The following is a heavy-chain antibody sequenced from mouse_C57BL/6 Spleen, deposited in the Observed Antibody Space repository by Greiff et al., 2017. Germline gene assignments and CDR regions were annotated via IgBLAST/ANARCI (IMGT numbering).Heavy chain of an antibody. CDR3: ARETGLAHYFDY. V-gene: IGHV5-16*01. J-gene: IGHJ2*01. CDR1: GFTFSDYY. D-gene: IGHD3-3*01. CDR2: INYDGSST. Sequence: EVKVVESEGGLVQPGSSMKLSCTASGFTFSDYYMAWVRQVPEKGLEWVANINYDGSSTYYLDSLKSRFIISRDNAKNILYLQMSSLKSEDTATYYCARETGLAHYFDYWGQGTTLTVSS.